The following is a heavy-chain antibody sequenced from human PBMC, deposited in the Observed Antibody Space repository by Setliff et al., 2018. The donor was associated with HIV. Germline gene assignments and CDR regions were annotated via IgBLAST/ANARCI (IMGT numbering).Heavy chain of an antibody. V-gene: IGHV3-21*04. D-gene: IGHD3-22*01. CDR1: GFTFSSYT. CDR3: ASSRPPDDSSGYLDH. J-gene: IGHJ4*01. CDR2: ISGGGKSI. Sequence: GGSLRLSCAASGFTFSSYTMHWVRQAPGKGLEWVASISGGGKSIYYADSVKGRFAISRDNAKNSLNLEMNSLRAEDTAIYYCASSRPPDDSSGYLDHWGQGTLVTVSS.